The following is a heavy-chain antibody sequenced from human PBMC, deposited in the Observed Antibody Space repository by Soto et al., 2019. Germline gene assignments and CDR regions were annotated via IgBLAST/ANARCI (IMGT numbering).Heavy chain of an antibody. J-gene: IGHJ6*02. CDR3: AKDLGWGIVVVPAADYYYYGMDV. CDR2: ISGSGGST. D-gene: IGHD2-2*01. CDR1: GFTFSSYA. V-gene: IGHV3-23*01. Sequence: GGSLRLSCAASGFTFSSYAMSWVRQAPGKGLEWVSAISGSGGSTYYADSVKGRFTISRDNSKNTLYLQMNSLRAEDTAVYYCAKDLGWGIVVVPAADYYYYGMDVWGQGTTVTVSS.